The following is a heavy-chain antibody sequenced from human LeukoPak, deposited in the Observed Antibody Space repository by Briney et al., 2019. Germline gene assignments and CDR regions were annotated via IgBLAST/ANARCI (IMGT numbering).Heavy chain of an antibody. J-gene: IGHJ6*02. CDR1: GGTFSSCT. CDR3: ARDPPAVVTPNYYYGMDV. D-gene: IGHD4-23*01. Sequence: GASVKVSCKASGGTFSSCTISWVRQAPGQGLEWMGRIIPILGIANYAQKFQGRVTITADKSTSTAYMELSSLRSEDTAVYYCARDPPAVVTPNYYYGMDVWGQGTTVTVSS. CDR2: IIPILGIA. V-gene: IGHV1-69*04.